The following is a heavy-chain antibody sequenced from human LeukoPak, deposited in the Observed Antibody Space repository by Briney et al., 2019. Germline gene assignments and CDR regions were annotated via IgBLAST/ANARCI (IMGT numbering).Heavy chain of an antibody. V-gene: IGHV4-59*01. CDR1: GGSISSYY. Sequence: SETLSLTCTVSGGSISSYYWSWIRQPPGKGLEWIGYIYYSGSTNYNPSLKSRVTISVDTSKDQFSLKLSSVTAADTAVYYCARAVLVRGVIHMAFDYWGQGTLVTVSS. J-gene: IGHJ4*02. CDR2: IYYSGST. CDR3: ARAVLVRGVIHMAFDY. D-gene: IGHD3-10*01.